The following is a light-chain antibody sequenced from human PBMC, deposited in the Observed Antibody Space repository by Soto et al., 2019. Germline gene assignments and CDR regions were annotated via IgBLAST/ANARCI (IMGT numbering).Light chain of an antibody. Sequence: EIVMTQSPSTLSVSPWERSTLSCRASQSVNINLAWYQQKPGQAPRLLIYGTSTRATGVPARFSGSGSGTEFTLTISNLQSEDFAVYYCQQYNDWPPLTFGGGTKVDIK. J-gene: IGKJ4*01. V-gene: IGKV3-15*01. CDR3: QQYNDWPPLT. CDR2: GTS. CDR1: QSVNIN.